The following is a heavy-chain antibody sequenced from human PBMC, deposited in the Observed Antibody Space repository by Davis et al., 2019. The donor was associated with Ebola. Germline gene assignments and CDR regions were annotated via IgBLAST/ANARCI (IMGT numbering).Heavy chain of an antibody. CDR3: ARDRSGYDFSPTTA. V-gene: IGHV3-74*01. CDR1: GFSFSSYW. Sequence: GGSLRLSCAASGFSFSSYWMHWVRQAPGKGLMWVSYINDAGTYSTYADSVKGRFTISRDNAKNTLSLQMNSLRAEDTAVYYCARDRSGYDFSPTTAWGQGTLVTVSS. J-gene: IGHJ5*02. D-gene: IGHD5-12*01. CDR2: INDAGTYS.